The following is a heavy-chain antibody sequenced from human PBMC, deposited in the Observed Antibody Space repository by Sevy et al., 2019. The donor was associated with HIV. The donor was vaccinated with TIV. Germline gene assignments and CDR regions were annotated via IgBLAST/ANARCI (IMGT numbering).Heavy chain of an antibody. Sequence: GGSLRLSCTASGFTFGDYAMSWFRRAPGKGLEWVAYLRRNSYEADGGTTEYAASVKGRFTISRDDSKSIAYLQMNSLKTEDTAVYYCSRPLATVLTPEYYFDFWGQGTLVTVS. CDR1: GFTFGDYA. V-gene: IGHV3-49*03. D-gene: IGHD5-12*01. J-gene: IGHJ4*02. CDR3: SRPLATVLTPEYYFDF. CDR2: LRRNSYEADGGTT.